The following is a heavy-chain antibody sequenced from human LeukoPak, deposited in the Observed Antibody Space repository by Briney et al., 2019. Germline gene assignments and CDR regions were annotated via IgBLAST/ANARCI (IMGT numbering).Heavy chain of an antibody. CDR2: IYTSRST. Sequence: SETLSLTCTVSGGSISSDSYYWSWIRQPAGKGLEWIGRIYTSRSTNYNPSLKSRVTISVDTSKNQFSLKLSSVTAADTAVYYCARVSRWGVPAAHDAFDIWGQGTMVTVSS. D-gene: IGHD2-2*01. CDR3: ARVSRWGVPAAHDAFDI. J-gene: IGHJ3*02. CDR1: GGSISSDSYY. V-gene: IGHV4-61*02.